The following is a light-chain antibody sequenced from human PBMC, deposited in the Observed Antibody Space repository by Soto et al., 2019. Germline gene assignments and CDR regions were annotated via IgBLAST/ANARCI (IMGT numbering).Light chain of an antibody. J-gene: IGLJ1*01. V-gene: IGLV2-14*03. CDR2: EVT. CDR1: RLDVGGYNY. CDR3: CSYVSSKTYV. Sequence: QSALTQPASVSGSPGQSITISCTGTRLDVGGYNYVSWYQQHPGKAPELIIYEVTNRPSGVSDRFSGSKSDNTASLTISGLQTEDEADYYCCSYVSSKTYVFGTGTKVTVL.